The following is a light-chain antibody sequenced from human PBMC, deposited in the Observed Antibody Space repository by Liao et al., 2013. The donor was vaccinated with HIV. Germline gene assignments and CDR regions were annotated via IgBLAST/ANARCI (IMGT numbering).Light chain of an antibody. CDR3: QAWDTTTAV. J-gene: IGLJ2*01. V-gene: IGLV3-21*01. CDR2: FDE. Sequence: SYVLTQPPSVSVAPGQTAKITCGGDNIGSKNVHWYQQRPGQAPVLVIHFDEYRPSGIPERFSGSNSGNTATLTISGTQAMDEADYYCQAWDTTTAVFGGGTKLTVL. CDR1: NIGSKN.